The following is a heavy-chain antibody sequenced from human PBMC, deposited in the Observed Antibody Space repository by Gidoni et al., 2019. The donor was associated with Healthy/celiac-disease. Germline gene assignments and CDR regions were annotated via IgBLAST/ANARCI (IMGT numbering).Heavy chain of an antibody. D-gene: IGHD6-19*01. J-gene: IGHJ4*02. V-gene: IGHV3-21*01. Sequence: EVQLVESGGGLVKPGGSRRLSCAASGFTFSSYSMNWVRQAPGKGLECVSSISRSSSYIYYADSVKGRFTISRDNAKNSLYLQMNILRAEDTAVYYCAGGRVAGKYYFDYWGQGTLVTVSS. CDR1: GFTFSSYS. CDR2: ISRSSSYI. CDR3: AGGRVAGKYYFDY.